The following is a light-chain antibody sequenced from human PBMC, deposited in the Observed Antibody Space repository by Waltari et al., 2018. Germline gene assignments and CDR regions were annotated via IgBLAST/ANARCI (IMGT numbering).Light chain of an antibody. CDR1: QSLLNIDGKTY. J-gene: IGKJ1*01. CDR2: EVS. V-gene: IGKV2D-29*01. CDR3: MQSTQLPLA. Sequence: EIVMTQTPLSLSVTPGQPASISCRSSQSLLNIDGKTYLYWYVQKPGQPPQLLFHEVSNRFSGVPDRLSGSGSGTDFTLKISRVEAEDVGVYYCMQSTQLPLAFGQGTKVEIK.